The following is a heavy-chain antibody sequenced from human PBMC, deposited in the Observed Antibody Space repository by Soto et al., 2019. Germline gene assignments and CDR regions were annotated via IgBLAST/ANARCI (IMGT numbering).Heavy chain of an antibody. Sequence: PGGSLTLSSAASGFTFTRYSMNWVRQAPGKGLEWVSSISSTTNYIYYGDSMKGRFTISRDNAKNSLYLEMNSLRDEDTAVHYCAREPEDRNSTFDECGQGSLST. CDR3: AREPEDRNSTFDE. CDR1: GFTFTRYS. D-gene: IGHD1-1*01. V-gene: IGHV3-21*06. CDR2: ISSTTNYI. J-gene: IGHJ4*02.